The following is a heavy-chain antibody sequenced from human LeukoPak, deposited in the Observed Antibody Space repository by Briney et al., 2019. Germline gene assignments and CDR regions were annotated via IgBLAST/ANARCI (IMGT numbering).Heavy chain of an antibody. CDR3: ARGGRGELHFDY. Sequence: ASVKVSCKASGYTFTSYDINWVRQATGQGLEWMGWMNPNSGNTGYAQKFQGRVTITRNTSISTAYMELSSLRSEDTAVYYCARGGRGELHFDYWGQGTLVTVSS. V-gene: IGHV1-8*03. D-gene: IGHD1-26*01. CDR2: MNPNSGNT. J-gene: IGHJ4*02. CDR1: GYTFTSYD.